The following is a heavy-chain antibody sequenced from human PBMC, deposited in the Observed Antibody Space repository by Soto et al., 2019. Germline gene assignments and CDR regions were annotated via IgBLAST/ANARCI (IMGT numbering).Heavy chain of an antibody. V-gene: IGHV1-18*01. J-gene: IGHJ4*02. Sequence: QVQLVQSGAEVKKPGASVKVSCKASGYTFTSYGISWVRQAPGQGLEWMGWISAYNGNTNYAQKLQGRVTMTTDTSTSTAYRELRSLRSDETAVYYCASSLLVGYGLEGESDWGQGTLVTVSS. CDR2: ISAYNGNT. CDR3: ASSLLVGYGLEGESD. CDR1: GYTFTSYG. D-gene: IGHD5-18*01.